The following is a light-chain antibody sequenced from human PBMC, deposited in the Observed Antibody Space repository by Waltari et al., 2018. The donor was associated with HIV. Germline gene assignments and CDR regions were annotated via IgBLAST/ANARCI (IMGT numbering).Light chain of an antibody. Sequence: IQMTQSPSILSASVRARITLTCRASQNVDSWLAWYQQRPGRAPKLLISKASTLEHGVPARFTGSGSGTNFTLTINSLHPDDFATYYCQQYNSDFYTFGLGTRLDLK. CDR1: QNVDSW. CDR3: QQYNSDFYT. CDR2: KAS. V-gene: IGKV1-5*03. J-gene: IGKJ2*01.